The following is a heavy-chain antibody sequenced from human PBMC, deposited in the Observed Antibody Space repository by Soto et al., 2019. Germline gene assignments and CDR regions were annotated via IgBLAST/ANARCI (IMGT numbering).Heavy chain of an antibody. V-gene: IGHV3-30-3*01. CDR2: ISYDGSNK. J-gene: IGHJ3*02. CDR1: GFTFSSYW. Sequence: VQLVESGGGLVQPGGSLRLSCAASGFTFSSYWMSWVRQAPGKGLEWVAVISYDGSNKYYADSVKGRFTISRDNSKNTLYLQMNSLRAEDTAVYYCARDLYGDDEAFDIWGQGTMVTVSS. CDR3: ARDLYGDDEAFDI. D-gene: IGHD4-17*01.